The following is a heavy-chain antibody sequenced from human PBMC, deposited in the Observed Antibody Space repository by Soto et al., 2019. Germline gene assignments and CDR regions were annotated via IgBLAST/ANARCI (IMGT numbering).Heavy chain of an antibody. V-gene: IGHV4-39*01. J-gene: IGHJ4*02. CDR1: GGSISGSSYY. CDR2: IYYSGST. CDR3: ARSSAVITTLDYFDY. Sequence: QLQLQESGPGLVKPSETLSLTCTVSGGSISGSSYYWGWIRQPPGKGLEWIGSIYYSGSTYYNPSLTRRVTIPVDTSKNQFSLKLSSVTAPDTAVYYCARSSAVITTLDYFDYWGQGTLVTVSS. D-gene: IGHD3-22*01.